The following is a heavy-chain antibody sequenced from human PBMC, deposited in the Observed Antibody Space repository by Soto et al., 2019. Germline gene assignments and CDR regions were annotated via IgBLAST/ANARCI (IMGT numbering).Heavy chain of an antibody. V-gene: IGHV3-15*01. CDR1: GFTFSNAW. CDR3: TTDRVVRGVMSFDY. Sequence: KPGGSLRLSCAASGFTFSNAWMSWVRQAPGKGLEWVGRIKSKTDGGTTDYAAPVKGRFTISRDDSKNTLYLQMNSLKTEDTAVYYCTTDRVVRGVMSFDYWGQGTLVTVSS. J-gene: IGHJ4*02. D-gene: IGHD3-10*01. CDR2: IKSKTDGGTT.